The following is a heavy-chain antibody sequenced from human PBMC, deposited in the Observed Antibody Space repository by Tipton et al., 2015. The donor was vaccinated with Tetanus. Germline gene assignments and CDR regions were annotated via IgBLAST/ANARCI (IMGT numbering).Heavy chain of an antibody. CDR1: GFIFSSYG. V-gene: IGHV3-33*01. CDR2: SWYDGTDQ. CDR3: AREADCSGGSCFSGDFDN. Sequence: RLSCAASGFIFSSYGIHWVRQAPGKGLEWVAVSWYDGTDQYYADSVKGRFTLSRDNSKNTLYLEMNSLRAEDTALYYCAREADCSGGSCFSGDFDNWGQGTQVTVSS. D-gene: IGHD2-15*01. J-gene: IGHJ4*02.